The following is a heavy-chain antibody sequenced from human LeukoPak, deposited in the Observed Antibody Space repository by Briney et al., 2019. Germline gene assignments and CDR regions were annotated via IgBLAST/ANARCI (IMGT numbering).Heavy chain of an antibody. CDR2: IKQDGSKK. CDR3: TRVGYIDEGIDY. CDR1: GFTFSSYW. D-gene: IGHD5-24*01. V-gene: IGHV3-7*04. J-gene: IGHJ4*02. Sequence: GGSLRLSCAASGFTFSSYWMSWVRQAPGEGLEWVANIKQDGSKKSYVDSVKGRFTISRDNAKNSLYLQMNSLRAEDTAIYYCTRVGYIDEGIDYWGQGTLVTVSS.